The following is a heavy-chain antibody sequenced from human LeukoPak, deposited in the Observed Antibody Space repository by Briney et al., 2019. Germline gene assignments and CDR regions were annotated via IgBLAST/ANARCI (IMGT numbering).Heavy chain of an antibody. CDR1: GSNFSSYA. J-gene: IGHJ4*02. CDR3: SKDDGLNITPFDY. Sequence: PGGSLRLSCAASGSNFSSYAMSWVRQAPGKGVEGVSAISGSGGSTYHADSVKGRFTISRDNSKNTLYLQMNSLRAEDTAVYYCSKDDGLNITPFDYWGRGTVVTVSS. D-gene: IGHD3-10*01. V-gene: IGHV3-23*01. CDR2: ISGSGGST.